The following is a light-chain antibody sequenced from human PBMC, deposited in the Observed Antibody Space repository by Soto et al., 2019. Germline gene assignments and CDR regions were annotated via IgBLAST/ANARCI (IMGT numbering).Light chain of an antibody. CDR2: GNN. Sequence: QSVLTQPPSVSGAPGQRVTISCTGSSSNIGAGYDVHWYQQLPGTAPKLLIYGNNNRPSGVPDRFSGSKSGTSVSLAITGLLPEDEADYYCQSHDTSLSGSRVFGTGTKVTVL. CDR1: SSNIGAGYD. V-gene: IGLV1-40*01. J-gene: IGLJ1*01. CDR3: QSHDTSLSGSRV.